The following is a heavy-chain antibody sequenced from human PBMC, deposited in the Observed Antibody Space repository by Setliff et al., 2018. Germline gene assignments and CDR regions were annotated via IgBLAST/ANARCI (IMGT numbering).Heavy chain of an antibody. CDR2: IRHDGSGNKT. V-gene: IGHV3-30*02. J-gene: IGHJ5*02. D-gene: IGHD2-15*01. Sequence: GGSLRLSCAASGFTSSMYGVHWVRQAPGKGLEWVAYIRHDGSGNKTFHADSVKGRFTISRDNSKNTLYLQMNGLRVDDSAVYHCARDLPVVTWGQGTLVTVSS. CDR1: GFTSSMYG. CDR3: ARDLPVVT.